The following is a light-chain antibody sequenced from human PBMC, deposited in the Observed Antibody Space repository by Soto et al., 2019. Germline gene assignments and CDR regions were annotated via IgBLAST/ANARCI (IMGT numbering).Light chain of an antibody. CDR3: TSYAGNNNFCV. CDR2: EVS. V-gene: IGLV2-8*01. Sequence: QSVLTQPPSASGSPGQSVTISCIGTCSDVGGYDYVSWYQQHPGKAPKLIISEVSKRPSGVPDRFSGSKSGNTASLTVSGLQAEDEADYYCTSYAGNNNFCVFGTGTKVTVL. CDR1: CSDVGGYDY. J-gene: IGLJ1*01.